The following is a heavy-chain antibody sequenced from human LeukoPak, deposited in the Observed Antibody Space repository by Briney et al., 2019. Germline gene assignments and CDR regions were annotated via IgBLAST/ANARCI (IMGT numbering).Heavy chain of an antibody. V-gene: IGHV5-51*01. J-gene: IGHJ6*04. CDR2: IYPGDSDT. CDR1: GYRFTTYW. CDR3: ARQQVAYYYYYGMDV. Sequence: GESLKISCKGSGYRFTTYWIACVRRMPGKSLEWMGIIYPGDSDTRYSPSFQGQVTISADKSISTAFLQWSSLKASDTAMYYCARQQVAYYYYYGMDVWGKGTTVTVSS. D-gene: IGHD2-15*01.